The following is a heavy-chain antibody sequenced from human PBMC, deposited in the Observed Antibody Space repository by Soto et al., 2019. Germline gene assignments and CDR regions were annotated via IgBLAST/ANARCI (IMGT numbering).Heavy chain of an antibody. Sequence: EVQLVESGGGLVQPGRSLRLSCAASGFTFDDYAMHWVRQAPGRGLEWVAGISWNSGNMGYGESVKGRFTISRDNAKSSLFLQMNSLRAEDTALYYCAKDSRQWLGIDFWGQGTLVTVSS. D-gene: IGHD6-19*01. V-gene: IGHV3-9*01. CDR1: GFTFDDYA. CDR3: AKDSRQWLGIDF. J-gene: IGHJ4*02. CDR2: ISWNSGNM.